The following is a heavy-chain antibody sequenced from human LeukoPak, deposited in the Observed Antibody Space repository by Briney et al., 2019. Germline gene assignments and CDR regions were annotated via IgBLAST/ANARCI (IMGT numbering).Heavy chain of an antibody. Sequence: GESLKISCKGSGYSFTSYWIGWVRQMPGKGLEWMGIIYPGDSDTRYSPSFQGQVTISADKSISTAYLQWSSLKASDTAMYCCARHERRYSYGSSALDYWGQGTLVTVSS. CDR2: IYPGDSDT. D-gene: IGHD5-18*01. CDR3: ARHERRYSYGSSALDY. V-gene: IGHV5-51*01. J-gene: IGHJ4*02. CDR1: GYSFTSYW.